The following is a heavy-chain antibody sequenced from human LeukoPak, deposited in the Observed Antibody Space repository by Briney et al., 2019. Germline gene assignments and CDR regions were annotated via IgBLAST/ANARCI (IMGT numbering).Heavy chain of an antibody. CDR2: IYHSGST. D-gene: IGHD3-10*01. CDR1: GGSISSGSYY. V-gene: IGHV4-30-2*01. Sequence: SQTLSLTCTVSGGSISSGSYYWSWIRQPPGKGLEWIGYIYHSGSTYYNPSLKSRVTISVDRSKNQFSLKLSSVTAADTAVYYCARGLGGWFDPWGQGTLVTVSS. CDR3: ARGLGGWFDP. J-gene: IGHJ5*02.